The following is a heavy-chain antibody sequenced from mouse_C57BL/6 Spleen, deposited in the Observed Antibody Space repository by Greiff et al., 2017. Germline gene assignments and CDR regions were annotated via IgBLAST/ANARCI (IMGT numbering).Heavy chain of an antibody. V-gene: IGHV1-69*01. CDR1: GYTFPSYW. J-gene: IGHJ2*01. Sequence: QVQLQQPGAELVMPGASVKLSCKASGYTFPSYWMHWVKQRPGQGLAWIGEIAPSDSYTNYNQKFKGKSTLTVYKSSSTAYMQLSSLTSDDSAVYYCARGTTVVAYYFDYWGQGTTLTVSS. CDR3: ARGTTVVAYYFDY. CDR2: IAPSDSYT. D-gene: IGHD1-1*01.